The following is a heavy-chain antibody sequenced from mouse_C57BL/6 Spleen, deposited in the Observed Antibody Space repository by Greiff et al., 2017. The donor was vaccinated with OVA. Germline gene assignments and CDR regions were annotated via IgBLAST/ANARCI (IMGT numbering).Heavy chain of an antibody. J-gene: IGHJ4*01. D-gene: IGHD1-1*01. CDR2: IYPGDGDT. Sequence: QVQLKESGPELVKPGASVKISCKASGYAFSSSWMNWVKQRPGKGLEWIGRIYPGDGDTNYNGKFKGKATLTADKSSSTAYMQLSSLTSEDSAVYFCARETTFYAMDYWGQGTSVTVSS. CDR3: ARETTFYAMDY. V-gene: IGHV1-82*01. CDR1: GYAFSSSW.